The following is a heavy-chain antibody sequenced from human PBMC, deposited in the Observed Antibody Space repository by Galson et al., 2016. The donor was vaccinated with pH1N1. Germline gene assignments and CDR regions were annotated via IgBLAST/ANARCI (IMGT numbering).Heavy chain of an antibody. CDR2: ISSGGNTM. Sequence: SLRLSCAVSGFTFDSHEMNWVRQAPGKGLEWVASISSGGNTMFYADSVKGRFIISRDNAKNSLYLQMNSLRVEDTAVYYCARAYSDPLTRFSGAFDYWGQGTLVTVSS. V-gene: IGHV3-48*03. CDR3: ARAYSDPLTRFSGAFDY. D-gene: IGHD3-9*01. CDR1: GFTFDSHE. J-gene: IGHJ4*02.